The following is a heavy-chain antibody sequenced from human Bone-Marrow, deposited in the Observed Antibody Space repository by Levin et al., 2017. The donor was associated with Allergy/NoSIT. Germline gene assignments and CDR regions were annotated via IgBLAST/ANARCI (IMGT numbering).Heavy chain of an antibody. CDR2: IKSETDGGTI. J-gene: IGHJ4*02. CDR3: TTEVWARSIRDDY. CDR1: GLSFSSYG. D-gene: IGHD2-21*01. Sequence: PGGSLRLSCAASGLSFSSYGMHWVRQAPGKGLEWVGRIKSETDGGTIDYAAPVKGRFTISRDDSRSTLYLQMNSLKTEDTAVYYCTTEVWARSIRDDYWGQGTLVTVSS. V-gene: IGHV3-15*01.